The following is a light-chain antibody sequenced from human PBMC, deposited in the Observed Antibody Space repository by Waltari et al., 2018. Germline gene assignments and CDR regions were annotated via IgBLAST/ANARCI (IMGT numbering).Light chain of an antibody. CDR2: LAS. J-gene: IGKJ5*01. CDR3: MQSLQTPPIT. V-gene: IGKV2-28*01. CDR1: QSLRHGNGFKY. Sequence: DIVMTQAPLSLPVTPGEPASISCRSSQSLRHGNGFKYVDWYLQKPGQPPQHLIYLASMRASGVADRFSGSGADTDFTLKINRVEAEDVGVYYCMQSLQTPPITFGQGTRLEIK.